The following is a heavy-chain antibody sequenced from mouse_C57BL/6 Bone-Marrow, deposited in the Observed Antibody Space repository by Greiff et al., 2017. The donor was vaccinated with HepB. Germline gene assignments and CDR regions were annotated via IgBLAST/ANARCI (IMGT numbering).Heavy chain of an antibody. CDR1: GYSITSGYY. D-gene: IGHD2-4*01. J-gene: IGHJ2*01. V-gene: IGHV3-6*01. CDR3: AIYDYDDDY. CDR2: ISYDGSN. Sequence: EVKVEESGPGLVKPSQSLSLTCSVTGYSITSGYYWNWIRQFPGNKLEWMGYISYDGSNNYNPSLKNRISITRDTSKNQFFLKLNSVTTEDTATYYCAIYDYDDDYWGQGTTLTVSS.